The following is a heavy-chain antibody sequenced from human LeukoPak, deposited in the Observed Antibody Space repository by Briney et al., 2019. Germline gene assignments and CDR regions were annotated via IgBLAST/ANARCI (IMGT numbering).Heavy chain of an antibody. Sequence: SVKVSCKASGYXFTSYFIHWVRQAPGQGLEWMGVVNPSSGSTTYSQKFQGRVTMTRDTSTSTVYMDLGSLRSDDTAVYYCARAVGRRGGNWFDPWGQGTLVTVSS. CDR2: VNPSSGST. V-gene: IGHV1-46*01. D-gene: IGHD1-26*01. CDR1: GYXFTSYF. J-gene: IGHJ5*02. CDR3: ARAVGRRGGNWFDP.